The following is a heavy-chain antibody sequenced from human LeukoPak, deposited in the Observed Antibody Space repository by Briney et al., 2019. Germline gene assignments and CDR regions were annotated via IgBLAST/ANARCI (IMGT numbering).Heavy chain of an antibody. CDR2: IRFDGSNK. Sequence: PGGSLRLSCAASGFAFSRYGMHWVRQAPGKGLEWVAFIRFDGSNKYLADSAKGRFSISRDNSKNTLFLQMNSLRVEDTAVYYCAKDFYYGSGSPYYFDKWGQGTLVTVSS. J-gene: IGHJ4*02. CDR1: GFAFSRYG. CDR3: AKDFYYGSGSPYYFDK. V-gene: IGHV3-30*02. D-gene: IGHD3-10*01.